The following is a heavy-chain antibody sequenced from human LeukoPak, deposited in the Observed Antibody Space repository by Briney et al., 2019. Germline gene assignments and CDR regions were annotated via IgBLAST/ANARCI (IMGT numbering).Heavy chain of an antibody. CDR1: GFTFSNYW. CDR3: ATDRGWRTSGYYLYYFEY. CDR2: IYTDGSST. Sequence: PGGSLRLSCAASGFTFSNYWMHWVRQAPGKGLVWVSRIYTDGSSTNYANSVKGRFTISRDNAKNTLYLQMNSLRGEDTAVYYCATDRGWRTSGYYLYYFEYWGQGTLVTFSS. J-gene: IGHJ4*02. V-gene: IGHV3-74*01. D-gene: IGHD3-3*01.